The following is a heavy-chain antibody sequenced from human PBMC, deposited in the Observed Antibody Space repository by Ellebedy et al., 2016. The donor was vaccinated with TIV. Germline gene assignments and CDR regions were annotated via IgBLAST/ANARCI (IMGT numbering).Heavy chain of an antibody. CDR3: VRDGAYGDYSPGYYGMDV. V-gene: IGHV3-30*14. CDR1: GFTFSYFP. D-gene: IGHD3-22*01. Sequence: GGSLRLSCAASGFTFSYFPMHWVRQAPGKGLEWVALISSDGGNQYYANSVKGRFTLSRDNSKNTLYLQMSGLRAEDTAVYYCVRDGAYGDYSPGYYGMDVWGQGTTVTVSS. J-gene: IGHJ6*02. CDR2: ISSDGGNQ.